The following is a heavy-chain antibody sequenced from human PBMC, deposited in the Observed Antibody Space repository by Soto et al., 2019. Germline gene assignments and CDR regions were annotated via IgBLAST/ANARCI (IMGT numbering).Heavy chain of an antibody. J-gene: IGHJ6*02. V-gene: IGHV1-2*04. D-gene: IGHD4-4*01. CDR3: ARETSKSPSYYYGMDV. Sequence: ASVKVSCTSSGYTFTGYYMHWVRQAPGQGLEWMGWINPNSGVTNYAQKLQGWVTMTRDTSISTVYMELSRLRSDDTAVYYCARETSKSPSYYYGMDVWGQGTTVTVSS. CDR1: GYTFTGYY. CDR2: INPNSGVT.